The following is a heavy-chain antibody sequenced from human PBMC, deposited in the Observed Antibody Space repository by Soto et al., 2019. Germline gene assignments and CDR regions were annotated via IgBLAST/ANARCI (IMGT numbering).Heavy chain of an antibody. CDR3: ARVSGSYYYGMDV. CDR2: IYYSGST. D-gene: IGHD1-26*01. V-gene: IGHV4-30-4*01. Sequence: PSETLSLTCTVSGGSISSGDYYWSWIRQPPGKGLEWIGYIYYSGSTYYNPSLKSRVTISVDKSKNQFSLKLSSVTAADTAVYYCARVSGSYYYGMDVWGQGITVTISS. CDR1: GGSISSGDYY. J-gene: IGHJ6*02.